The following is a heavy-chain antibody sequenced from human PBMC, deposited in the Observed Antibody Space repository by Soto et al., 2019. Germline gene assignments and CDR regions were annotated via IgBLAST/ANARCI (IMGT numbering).Heavy chain of an antibody. CDR2: ISGSGGST. CDR1: GFTFSSYA. V-gene: IGHV3-23*01. J-gene: IGHJ1*01. D-gene: IGHD6-19*01. Sequence: GGSLRLSCAASGFTFSSYAMSWVRQAPGKGLEWVSAISGSGGSTYYADSVKGRFTISRDNSKNTLYLQMNSLRAEDTAVYYCAKWSIAVAGTPLEYFQHWGQGTLVTVSS. CDR3: AKWSIAVAGTPLEYFQH.